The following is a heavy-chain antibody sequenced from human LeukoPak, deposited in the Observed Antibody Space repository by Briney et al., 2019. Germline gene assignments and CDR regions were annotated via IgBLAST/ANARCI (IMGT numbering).Heavy chain of an antibody. D-gene: IGHD3-22*01. Sequence: GGSLRLSCAASGFTFSSYSMSWVRQAPGKGLEWVSYISSSRFYIYYADSVKGRFTISRDDAKNSLYLQMNSLRAEDTAVYFCARDPYYYDSSGYYGEGFDYWGQGTLVTVSS. V-gene: IGHV3-21*01. CDR1: GFTFSSYS. CDR2: ISSSRFYI. CDR3: ARDPYYYDSSGYYGEGFDY. J-gene: IGHJ4*02.